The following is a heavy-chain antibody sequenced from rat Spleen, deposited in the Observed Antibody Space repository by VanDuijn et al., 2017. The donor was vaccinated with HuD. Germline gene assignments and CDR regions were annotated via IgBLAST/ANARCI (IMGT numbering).Heavy chain of an antibody. Sequence: QVQLKESGPGLVQPSQTLSLTCTVSGLSLIRYNVHWVRQPPGKGLEWMGRMRYNGDTSYNSALKSRLSISRDTSKSQVFLKMNNLQTEDTAMYFCATQHYYDGYYRDYWGQGVMVTVSS. CDR3: ATQHYYDGYYRDY. CDR1: GLSLIRYN. J-gene: IGHJ2*01. D-gene: IGHD1-12*03. V-gene: IGHV2-63*01. CDR2: MRYNGDT.